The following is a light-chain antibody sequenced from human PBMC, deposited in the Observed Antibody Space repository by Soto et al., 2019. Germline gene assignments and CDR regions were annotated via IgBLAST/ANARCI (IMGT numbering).Light chain of an antibody. Sequence: EIVLTQSPGTLSLSPGERATLSCRASQSVSSAYLAWYQHKPGQPPTLLIYAASSRVTGIPDRFSGIWSGTDVTLTISRLEPEDFAVYYCQQYGSSSTWTFGQGTKVEIK. J-gene: IGKJ1*01. V-gene: IGKV3-20*01. CDR3: QQYGSSSTWT. CDR1: QSVSSAY. CDR2: AAS.